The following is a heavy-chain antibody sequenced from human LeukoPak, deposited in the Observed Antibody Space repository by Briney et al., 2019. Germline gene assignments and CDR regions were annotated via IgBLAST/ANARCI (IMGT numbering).Heavy chain of an antibody. D-gene: IGHD3-9*01. Sequence: PGGSLRLSCAASGFTFSSYSMNWVRQAPGKGLEWVSSISSSSSYIYYADSVKGRFIISRDNAKNSLYLQMNSLRAEDTAVYYCARVRRLRYFDWLKHYGMDVWGQGTTVTVSS. V-gene: IGHV3-21*01. CDR3: ARVRRLRYFDWLKHYGMDV. CDR1: GFTFSSYS. J-gene: IGHJ6*02. CDR2: ISSSSSYI.